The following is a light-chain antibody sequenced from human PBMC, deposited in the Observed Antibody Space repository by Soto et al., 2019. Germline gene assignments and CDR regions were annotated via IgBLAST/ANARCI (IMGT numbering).Light chain of an antibody. Sequence: DIQMTQSPSSLSASVGDRVTITCRASQSISFYLNWYQQKPGNAPKVLIYAASNLQTGVPSRFSGSGSGTDFTLTINSLQPEDFATYSCQHSYSTPITFGQGTRLEIK. CDR2: AAS. CDR3: QHSYSTPIT. V-gene: IGKV1-39*01. J-gene: IGKJ5*01. CDR1: QSISFY.